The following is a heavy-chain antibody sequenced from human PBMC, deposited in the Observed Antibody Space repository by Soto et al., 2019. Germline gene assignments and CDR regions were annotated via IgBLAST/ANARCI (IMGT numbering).Heavy chain of an antibody. CDR2: ISAYNGNT. J-gene: IGHJ6*02. Sequence: ASVKVSCKASGYTFPNYGISWVRQAPGQGLEWMGWISAYNGNTNYAQKLQGRVTMTTDTSTSTAYMELRSLRSDDTALYYCASGIVGATTYGMDVWGQGTTVTVSS. CDR3: ASGIVGATTYGMDV. D-gene: IGHD1-26*01. CDR1: GYTFPNYG. V-gene: IGHV1-18*01.